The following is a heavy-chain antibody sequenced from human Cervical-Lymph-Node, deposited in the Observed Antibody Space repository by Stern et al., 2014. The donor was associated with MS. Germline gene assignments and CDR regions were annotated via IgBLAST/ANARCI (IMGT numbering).Heavy chain of an antibody. J-gene: IGHJ4*02. V-gene: IGHV4-30-4*01. CDR1: GGSISSAEYY. Sequence: QVQLQESGPGLVKPSKTLSLNCAGTGGSISSAEYYWSWIRQSPGKGLEWIVYSQYCGTYLFNPSLNIRVSLSVDTSQNQFSLNLGSLTAADTAVYFCSRDADCYSLVFGYLGRGTLVTLSS. CDR2: SQYCGTY. D-gene: IGHD2-21*01. CDR3: SRDADCYSLVFGY.